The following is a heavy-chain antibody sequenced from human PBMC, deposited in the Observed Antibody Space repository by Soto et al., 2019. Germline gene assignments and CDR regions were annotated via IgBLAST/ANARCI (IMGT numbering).Heavy chain of an antibody. CDR2: INPYNGNT. J-gene: IGHJ4*02. V-gene: IGHV1-18*04. D-gene: IGHD1-1*01. Sequence: ASVKVSFTASGYPFTSYGISWVRQAPGQGLEWMGWINPYNGNTKYAQKFQGRVTMTTDTSTTTAYMELRSLSHDDTAVYYCARNLASVHDYWGQGSLVTVSS. CDR3: ARNLASVHDY. CDR1: GYPFTSYG.